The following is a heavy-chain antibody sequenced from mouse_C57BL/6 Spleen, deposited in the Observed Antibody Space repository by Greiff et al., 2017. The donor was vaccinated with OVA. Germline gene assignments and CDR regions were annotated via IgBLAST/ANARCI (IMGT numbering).Heavy chain of an antibody. CDR2: INPYNGGT. V-gene: IGHV1-19*01. CDR3: ARRYGRSYWYFDV. Sequence: VQLQQSGPVLVKPGASVKMSCKASGYTFTDYYMNWVKQSHGKSLEWIGVINPYNGGTSYNQKFKGKATLTVDKSSSTAYMELNSLTSEDSAVYYCARRYGRSYWYFDVWGTGTTVTVSS. D-gene: IGHD1-1*01. J-gene: IGHJ1*03. CDR1: GYTFTDYY.